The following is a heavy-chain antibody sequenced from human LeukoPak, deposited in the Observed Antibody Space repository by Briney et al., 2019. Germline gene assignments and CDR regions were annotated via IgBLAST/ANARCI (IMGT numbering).Heavy chain of an antibody. J-gene: IGHJ4*02. Sequence: GGSLRLSCAASGFTFSDHAMSWVRQAPGKGLEWVSAISGSGGSTYYADSVKGRFTISRDNSKNTLYLQMNSLRAEDTAVYYCAKHSRSIAAAGIDYWGQGTLVTVSS. CDR3: AKHSRSIAAAGIDY. D-gene: IGHD6-13*01. V-gene: IGHV3-23*01. CDR2: ISGSGGST. CDR1: GFTFSDHA.